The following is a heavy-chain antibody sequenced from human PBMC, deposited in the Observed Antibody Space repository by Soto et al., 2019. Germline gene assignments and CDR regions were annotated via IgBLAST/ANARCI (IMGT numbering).Heavy chain of an antibody. V-gene: IGHV3-7*04. CDR1: GFSFTTSW. Sequence: EVQLVESGGGLVQPGGSLRLSCVASGFSFTTSWMTWVRQAPGKGLEWVANIKRDGSKKNYLDSVKGRFTISRDNAEKSLYLQMNMLRVEDRAVYYCARDLSPSFSDPQFDVFDIWGKGTVVAVSS. J-gene: IGHJ3*02. CDR3: ARDLSPSFSDPQFDVFDI. D-gene: IGHD1-26*01. CDR2: IKRDGSKK.